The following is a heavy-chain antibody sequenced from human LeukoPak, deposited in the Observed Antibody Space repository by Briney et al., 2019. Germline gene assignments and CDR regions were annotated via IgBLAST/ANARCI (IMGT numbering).Heavy chain of an antibody. CDR2: IIPIFGTA. J-gene: IGHJ3*02. D-gene: IGHD2-2*01. CDR3: ARVNCSSTSCFDAFDI. Sequence: SVKVSCKASGGTFSSYAISWVRQAPGQGLEWMGGIIPIFGTANYAQRFQGRVTITADESTSTAYMELSSLRSEDTAVYYCARVNCSSTSCFDAFDIWGQGTMVTVSS. CDR1: GGTFSSYA. V-gene: IGHV1-69*13.